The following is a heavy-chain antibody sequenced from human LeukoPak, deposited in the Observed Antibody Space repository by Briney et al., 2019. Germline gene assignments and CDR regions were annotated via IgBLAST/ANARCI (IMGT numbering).Heavy chain of an antibody. D-gene: IGHD3-3*01. CDR3: ARLTYYDFWSGSLNYYYYYMDV. V-gene: IGHV4-4*09. Sequence: SETLSLTCTVSGGSISSYYWSWIRQPPGKGLEWIGYIYTSGSTNYNPSLKSRVTISVDTSKNQFSLKLSSVTAADTAVYYCARLTYYDFWSGSLNYYYYYMDVWGKGTTVTVSS. J-gene: IGHJ6*03. CDR1: GGSISSYY. CDR2: IYTSGST.